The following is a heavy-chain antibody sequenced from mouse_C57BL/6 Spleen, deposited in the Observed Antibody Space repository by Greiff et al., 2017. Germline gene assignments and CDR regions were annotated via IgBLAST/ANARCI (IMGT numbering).Heavy chain of an antibody. CDR3: ARRRYKYDGDFDY. CDR2: IYPSDSET. Sequence: QVQLQQPGAELVRPGASVKLSCKASGYTFTSYWMDWVKQRPGQGLEWIGNIYPSDSETHYNQKFKDKATLTVDKSSSTAYMQLSSLTSEDAAVYDGARRRYKYDGDFDYWGKGTTLTVSS. V-gene: IGHV1-61*01. J-gene: IGHJ2*01. D-gene: IGHD2-14*01. CDR1: GYTFTSYW.